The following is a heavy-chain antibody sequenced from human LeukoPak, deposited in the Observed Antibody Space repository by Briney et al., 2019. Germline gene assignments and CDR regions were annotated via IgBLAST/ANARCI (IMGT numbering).Heavy chain of an antibody. Sequence: GGSLRLSRAASGFTFSSYAMSWVRQAPGKGLEWVSAISGSGGSTYYADSVKGRFTISRDNSKNTLYLQMNSLRAEDTAVYYCSESGGYYYGPFDYWGQGTLVTVSS. CDR2: ISGSGGST. V-gene: IGHV3-23*01. CDR3: SESGGYYYGPFDY. CDR1: GFTFSSYA. D-gene: IGHD3-22*01. J-gene: IGHJ4*02.